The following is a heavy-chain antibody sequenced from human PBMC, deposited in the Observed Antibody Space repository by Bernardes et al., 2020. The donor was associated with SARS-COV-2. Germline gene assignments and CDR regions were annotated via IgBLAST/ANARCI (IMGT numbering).Heavy chain of an antibody. J-gene: IGHJ3*02. D-gene: IGHD3-22*01. CDR2: IYYSGST. CDR1: GGAISSGGYY. CDR3: ARTYITMVVVVGAFDI. V-gene: IGHV4-31*03. Sequence: SETLSLTGTVSGGAISSGGYYCSGIRQHPGKGLEWMGYIYYSGSTYYNPSLKSRVTISVDTSKNQFSLKLSSVTAADTAVYYCARTYITMVVVVGAFDIWGQGTMVTVSS.